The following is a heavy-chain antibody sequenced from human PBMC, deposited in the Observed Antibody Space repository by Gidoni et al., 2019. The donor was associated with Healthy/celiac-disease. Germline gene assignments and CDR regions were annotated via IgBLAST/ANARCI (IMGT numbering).Heavy chain of an antibody. CDR3: ARDSRDGYKRAFDI. CDR2: IKCDGSST. J-gene: IGHJ3*02. D-gene: IGHD5-12*01. Sequence: EVQLVESGGGLVQPSGSLRLSCAESAFTFSSYWMHWVRQAPGKGLVCVYRIKCDGSSTSYADSVKGRFTISRDNAKNTLYLQMNSLRAEDTAVYYGARDSRDGYKRAFDIWGQGTMVTVSS. V-gene: IGHV3-74*01. CDR1: AFTFSSYW.